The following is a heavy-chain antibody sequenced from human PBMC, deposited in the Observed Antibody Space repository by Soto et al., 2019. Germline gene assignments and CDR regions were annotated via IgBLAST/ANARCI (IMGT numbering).Heavy chain of an antibody. J-gene: IGHJ2*01. V-gene: IGHV4-34*01. CDR3: ARESHDILTGPPWVWYFDL. D-gene: IGHD3-9*01. CDR1: GVSFSGYY. CDR2: INDRGSI. Sequence: QVQLQQWGAGPLRPLETLSLTCGVSGVSFSGYYWAWIRQSPGKGLEWIGEINDRGSINNNPSLKSRVSISVDTSKNHYSLNLRSVTAADTAVYYCARESHDILTGPPWVWYFDLWGRGTLVTVSS.